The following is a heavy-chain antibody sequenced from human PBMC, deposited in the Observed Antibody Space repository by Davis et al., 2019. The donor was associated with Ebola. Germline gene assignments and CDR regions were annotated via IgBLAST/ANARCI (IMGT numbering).Heavy chain of an antibody. CDR2: INDSGNT. Sequence: SETLSLTCAVSGESFSGYYWIWIRQPPGEGLEWIGEINDSGNTNYNPSLKSRVAMSLDTSKNHFSLNLNSVTAADTAVYYCAREPRSVPLVYVTRGRRYFGMDVWGQGTTVTVSS. V-gene: IGHV4-34*01. CDR1: GESFSGYY. D-gene: IGHD3-9*01. J-gene: IGHJ6*02. CDR3: AREPRSVPLVYVTRGRRYFGMDV.